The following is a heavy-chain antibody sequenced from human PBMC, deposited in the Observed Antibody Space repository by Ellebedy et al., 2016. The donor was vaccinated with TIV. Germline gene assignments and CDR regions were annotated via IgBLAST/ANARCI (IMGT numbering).Heavy chain of an antibody. V-gene: IGHV1-2*02. CDR3: ARVDG. CDR2: INPNRGGT. Sequence: ASVKVSCKASGYTFTGYYMHWVRQVPGQGLEWMGWINPNRGGTNYAQKFQGRVIMTRDTSITTAYMDLSGLTSDDTAIYYCARVDGWGQGTLVTVSS. D-gene: IGHD5-24*01. J-gene: IGHJ4*02. CDR1: GYTFTGYY.